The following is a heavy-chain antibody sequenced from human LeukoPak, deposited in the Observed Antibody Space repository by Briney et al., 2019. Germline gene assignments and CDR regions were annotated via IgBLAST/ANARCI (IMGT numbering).Heavy chain of an antibody. V-gene: IGHV1-18*04. CDR3: ARGLGYSSSWYWFDP. CDR2: ISTYNGNT. Sequence: ASVKVSCKASGYSFSGYYIRWVRQAPGQGLEWMGWISTYNGNTNYAQKVQGRVTMTTDTSTSTAYMELRSLRSDDTAVYYCARGLGYSSSWYWFDPWGQGTLVTVSS. CDR1: GYSFSGYY. D-gene: IGHD6-13*01. J-gene: IGHJ5*02.